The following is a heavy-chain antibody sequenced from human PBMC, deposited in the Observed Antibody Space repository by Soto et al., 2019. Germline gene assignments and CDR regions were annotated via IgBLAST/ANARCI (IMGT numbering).Heavy chain of an antibody. CDR1: GYTFSNYD. Sequence: QVQLVQSGAELKKPGASVKVSCKASGYTFSNYDMNWVRQATVQGPEWIGWVNPNNGDTGYAQKFQGRVTLTTDISTTTAYMELTSLRSEEKAIYYCAKVSRKGSAIDFDYWGQGTLITVSS. D-gene: IGHD3-10*01. CDR2: VNPNNGDT. J-gene: IGHJ4*02. V-gene: IGHV1-8*01. CDR3: AKVSRKGSAIDFDY.